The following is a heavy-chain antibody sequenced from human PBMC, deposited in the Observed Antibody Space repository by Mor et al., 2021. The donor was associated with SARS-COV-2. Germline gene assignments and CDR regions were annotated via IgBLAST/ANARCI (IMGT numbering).Heavy chain of an antibody. V-gene: IGHV1-69*01. CDR3: ARGIVDYGDYYVFFDY. J-gene: IGHJ4*02. Sequence: RQAPGQVLDWMGGIIPIFGTANYAQKFQGRVTITADESTSTAYMELSSLRSEDTAVYYCARGIVDYGDYYVFFDYWGQGTLVTVSS. D-gene: IGHD4-17*01. CDR2: IIPIFGTA.